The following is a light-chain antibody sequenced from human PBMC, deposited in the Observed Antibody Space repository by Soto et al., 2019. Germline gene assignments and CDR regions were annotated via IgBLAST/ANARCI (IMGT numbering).Light chain of an antibody. J-gene: IGKJ1*01. V-gene: IGKV1-5*01. CDR1: QSISRW. CDR2: DAS. CDR3: QQYHTYST. Sequence: IQMSQSASTLSATIGDRVTITCRASQSISRWLAWYQQRPGEAPKLLISDASNLESGVPSRFSGRGSGTEFTLTIRNLQPDDFATYYCQQYHTYSTFGQGTKVDIK.